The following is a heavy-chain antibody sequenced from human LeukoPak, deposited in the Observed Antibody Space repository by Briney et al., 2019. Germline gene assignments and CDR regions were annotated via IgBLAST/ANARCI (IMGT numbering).Heavy chain of an antibody. V-gene: IGHV3-30*03. J-gene: IGHJ4*02. CDR2: ISYDGSNK. CDR1: GFTFNSFG. Sequence: GGSLRLSCAASGFTFNSFGMHWVRQAPGKGEELVAVISYDGSNKYSADSVKGRFTISRDNSKNTLYLQMNSLRPEDTAVYYCATDHGFHYGAYFDYWGQGTLVTVSS. D-gene: IGHD4-17*01. CDR3: ATDHGFHYGAYFDY.